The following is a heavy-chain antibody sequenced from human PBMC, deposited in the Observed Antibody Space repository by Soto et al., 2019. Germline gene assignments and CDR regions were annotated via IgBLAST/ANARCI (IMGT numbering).Heavy chain of an antibody. D-gene: IGHD6-19*01. J-gene: IGHJ3*02. CDR2: IYSGGST. CDR1: GFTVSSNY. V-gene: IGHV3-53*01. CDR3: ARVLKSSGWDHDVFDM. Sequence: GGSLRLSCAASGFTVSSNYMSWVRQAPGKGLEWVSVIYSGGSTYYADSVKGRFTISRDNAKNTMSLQMNSLRAEDTAVYYCARVLKSSGWDHDVFDMWGQGTMVTVSS.